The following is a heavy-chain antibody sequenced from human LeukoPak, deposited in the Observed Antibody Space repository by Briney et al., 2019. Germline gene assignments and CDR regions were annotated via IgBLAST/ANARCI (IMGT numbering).Heavy chain of an antibody. CDR3: ARGMSCSSTSCYPYYFDY. CDR2: IIPIFGTA. D-gene: IGHD2-2*01. Sequence: GASVKVSCKASGGTFSSYAISWVRQAPGQGLEWMGGIIPIFGTANYAQKFQGRVTITTDESTSTAYMELSSLRSEDTAVYYCARGMSCSSTSCYPYYFDYWAREPWSPSPQ. J-gene: IGHJ4*02. CDR1: GGTFSSYA. V-gene: IGHV1-69*05.